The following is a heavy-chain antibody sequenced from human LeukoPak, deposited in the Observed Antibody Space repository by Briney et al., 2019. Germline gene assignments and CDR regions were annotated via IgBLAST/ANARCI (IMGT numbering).Heavy chain of an antibody. D-gene: IGHD5-18*01. CDR3: ATSTGYSYGTHYFDY. J-gene: IGHJ4*02. CDR2: ISGSGGST. V-gene: IGHV3-23*01. CDR1: GFTFSSYA. Sequence: GGSLRPSCAASGFTFSSYAMSWVRQAPGKGLEWVSAISGSGGSTYYADSVKGRFTISRDNSKNTLYLQMNSLRAEDTAVYYCATSTGYSYGTHYFDYWGQGTLVTVSS.